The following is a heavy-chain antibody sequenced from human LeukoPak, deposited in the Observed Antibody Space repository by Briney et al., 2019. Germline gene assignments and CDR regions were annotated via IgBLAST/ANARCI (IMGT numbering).Heavy chain of an antibody. J-gene: IGHJ5*01. V-gene: IGHV3-7*01. D-gene: IGHD3-10*01. CDR2: IKQDGSEK. CDR1: GFTFSSYW. Sequence: GGSLRLSCAASGFTFSSYWMSWVRQAPGKGLEWVANIKQDGSEKYYVDSVKGRFTISRDNAKNSLYLQMNSLRAEDTAVYYCARVGYYYGTASYYNMGWFDSWGQGTLVTVSS. CDR3: ARVGYYYGTASYYNMGWFDS.